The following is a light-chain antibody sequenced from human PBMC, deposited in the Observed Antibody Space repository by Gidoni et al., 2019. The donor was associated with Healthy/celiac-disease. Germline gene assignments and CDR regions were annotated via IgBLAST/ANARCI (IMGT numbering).Light chain of an antibody. CDR1: QSFSSN. Sequence: EIVITQSPATLSVSPGERATLSFRASQSFSSNLAWYQQKPGQAPRLLIYGASTRATGIPARFSGSGSGTEFTLTISSLQSEDFAVYYCQQYNNWPPWTFGQGTKVEIK. J-gene: IGKJ1*01. V-gene: IGKV3-15*01. CDR2: GAS. CDR3: QQYNNWPPWT.